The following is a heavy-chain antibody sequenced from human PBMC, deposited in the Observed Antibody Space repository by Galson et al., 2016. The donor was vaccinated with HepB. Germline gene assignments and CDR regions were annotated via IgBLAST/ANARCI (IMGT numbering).Heavy chain of an antibody. CDR1: GYTFTSYG. V-gene: IGHV1-18*01. CDR3: ARIQKSHYDFWSGYFYFYGMDV. Sequence: SVKVSCKASGYTFTSYGISWVRQAPGQGLEWMGWISAYIGNTNYAQKLQGRVTMTTDTSTSTAYMELRSLRSDATAVYYCARIQKSHYDFWSGYFYFYGMDVWGQGTTVTVSS. CDR2: ISAYIGNT. J-gene: IGHJ6*02. D-gene: IGHD3-3*01.